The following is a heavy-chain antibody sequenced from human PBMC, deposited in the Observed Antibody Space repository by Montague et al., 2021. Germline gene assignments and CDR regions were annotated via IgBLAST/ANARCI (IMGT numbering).Heavy chain of an antibody. CDR2: IYWDDDT. CDR3: AHRLVAGNRFDP. Sequence: PALVKPTQTLTLTCTFSGFSLNYSGVGVGWIRQPPGKALEWLALIYWDDDTRYNPSLRSRLAITRDTSKNQVVLTLTNVAPVDTATYFCAHRLVAGNRFDPWGQGTLVTVSS. CDR1: GFSLNYSGVG. J-gene: IGHJ5*02. V-gene: IGHV2-5*02.